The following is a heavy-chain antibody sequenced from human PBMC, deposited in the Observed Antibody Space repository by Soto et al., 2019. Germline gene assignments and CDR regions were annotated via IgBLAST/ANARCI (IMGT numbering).Heavy chain of an antibody. J-gene: IGHJ6*02. CDR2: ISGSFGST. Sequence: GGSLRLSCVASGFSFSSYAMNWVRQAPGKVLEWVSTISGSFGSTYYADSVQGRFTVSRDNSKNTLYLQMNSLRAEDTAVYYCATYSGNYERYGVYYGMDVWGQGTTVTVSS. CDR1: GFSFSSYA. CDR3: ATYSGNYERYGVYYGMDV. V-gene: IGHV3-23*01. D-gene: IGHD1-26*01.